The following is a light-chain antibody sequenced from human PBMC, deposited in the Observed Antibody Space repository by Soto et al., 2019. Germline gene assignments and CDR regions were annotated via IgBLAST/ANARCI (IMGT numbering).Light chain of an antibody. CDR2: DDD. Sequence: QSVLTQPPSVSAAPGEKVSSSCSGSSSNIGNDYVSWYQQLPGTAPKLLIYDDDKRPSGIPDRFSGSKSGTSATLGINGLQTGNEADYHCAPWDDSLSSVIFGGGTKFTVL. CDR3: APWDDSLSSVI. V-gene: IGLV1-51*01. CDR1: SSNIGNDY. J-gene: IGLJ2*01.